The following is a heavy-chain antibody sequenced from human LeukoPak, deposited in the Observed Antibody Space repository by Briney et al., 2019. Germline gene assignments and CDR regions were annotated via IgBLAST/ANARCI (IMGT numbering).Heavy chain of an antibody. D-gene: IGHD2-8*02. J-gene: IGHJ4*02. Sequence: GGSLRLSCAASGFTFSSYAMSWVRQAPGKGLEWVSTISGNGRSTYYGDSVKGRFTISRDNSKNTLSLQMNSLRAEDTAVYDCAKEYYVLLVYALGGSFDYWGRGTLVTVSS. CDR3: AKEYYVLLVYALGGSFDY. CDR2: ISGNGRST. V-gene: IGHV3-23*01. CDR1: GFTFSSYA.